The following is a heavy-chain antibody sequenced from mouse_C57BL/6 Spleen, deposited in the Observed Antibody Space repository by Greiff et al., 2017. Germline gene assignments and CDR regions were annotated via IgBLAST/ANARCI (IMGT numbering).Heavy chain of an antibody. CDR3: ARGYGGSTFAY. D-gene: IGHD1-1*01. CDR1: GFTFSDYG. V-gene: IGHV5-17*01. Sequence: EVQLQQSGAELVKPGASVKISCAASGFTFSDYGMHWVRQRPEKGLEWIGYISRDSSTTDYAHTVKGQCTISRDKATNTPYLELHSLRSEDTAMYYCARGYGGSTFAYWGQGTLVTVSA. J-gene: IGHJ3*01. CDR2: ISRDSSTT.